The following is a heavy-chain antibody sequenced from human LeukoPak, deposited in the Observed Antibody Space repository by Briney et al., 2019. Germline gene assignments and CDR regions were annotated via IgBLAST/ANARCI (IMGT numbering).Heavy chain of an antibody. Sequence: PGGSLRLSCAASGFTFSSYGMHWVRQAPGKGLEWVAVISYDGSNKYYADSVKGRFTISRDNSKSTLYLQMNSLRAEDTAVYYCAKGPDGYRSFDYWGQGTLVTVSS. J-gene: IGHJ4*02. CDR2: ISYDGSNK. D-gene: IGHD5-24*01. CDR3: AKGPDGYRSFDY. V-gene: IGHV3-30*18. CDR1: GFTFSSYG.